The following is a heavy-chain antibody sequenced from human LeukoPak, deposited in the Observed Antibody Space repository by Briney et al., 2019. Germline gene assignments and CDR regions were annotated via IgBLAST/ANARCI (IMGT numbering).Heavy chain of an antibody. D-gene: IGHD1-7*01. V-gene: IGHV3-30*18. Sequence: PGGSLRLSCVASGFTFSDYGMLWVRQPPGKGLEWVAVISYDGRNEHYADSVKGRFTISRDNSKNTLYLQMNSLRAEDTAVYYCAKDPSRGITGTTPYYYYMDVWGKGTTVTVSS. CDR3: AKDPSRGITGTTPYYYYMDV. J-gene: IGHJ6*03. CDR1: GFTFSDYG. CDR2: ISYDGRNE.